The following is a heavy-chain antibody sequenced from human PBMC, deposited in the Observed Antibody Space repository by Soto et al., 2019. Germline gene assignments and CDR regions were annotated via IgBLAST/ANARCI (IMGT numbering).Heavy chain of an antibody. D-gene: IGHD4-4*01. J-gene: IGHJ5*02. Sequence: SETLSLTCAVSCYSISRGYYWGWIRQPPGKGLGWIGSIHNSGSTYYIPSLKSRVTISGDTSKNQVSLKLSSVTAADTAVYYCARVAYRKYAGLDPWGQGAMVTVS. V-gene: IGHV4-38-2*01. CDR3: ARVAYRKYAGLDP. CDR2: IHNSGST. CDR1: CYSISRGYY.